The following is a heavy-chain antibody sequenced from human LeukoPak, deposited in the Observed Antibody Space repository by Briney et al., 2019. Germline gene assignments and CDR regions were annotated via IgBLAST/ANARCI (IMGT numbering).Heavy chain of an antibody. D-gene: IGHD6-19*01. J-gene: IGHJ4*02. CDR3: ARAPTPIIAVAGSFDY. CDR2: TYYRSKWYN. CDR1: GDSVSNNSAA. V-gene: IGHV6-1*01. Sequence: SQTLSLTCAISGDSVSNNSAAWNWIRQSPLRGLEWLGRTYYRSKWYNDYAVSVKSRITINPDTSKNKFSLQVNSVTPEDTAVYYCARAPTPIIAVAGSFDYWGQGTLVTVSS.